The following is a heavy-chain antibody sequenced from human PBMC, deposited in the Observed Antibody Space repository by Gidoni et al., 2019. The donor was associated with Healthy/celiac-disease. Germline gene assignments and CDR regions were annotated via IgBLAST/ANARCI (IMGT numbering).Heavy chain of an antibody. J-gene: IGHJ4*02. V-gene: IGHV3-48*03. CDR2: IRSSGSTR. CDR3: ARAWNAIDY. Sequence: VQLVESGGGLVQPGGSLRLSCAASGFTSSSYEMNWVRQAPGKGLEWVSYIRSSGSTRYYEDSVKGRFTISRDNAKNSLYLKMNSLRAEETAVDYCARAWNAIDYWGQGTLVNVSS. CDR1: GFTSSSYE. D-gene: IGHD1-1*01.